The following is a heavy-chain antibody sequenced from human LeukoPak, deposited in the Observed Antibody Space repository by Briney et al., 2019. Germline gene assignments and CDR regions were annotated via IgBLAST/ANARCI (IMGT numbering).Heavy chain of an antibody. J-gene: IGHJ6*03. V-gene: IGHV1-2*02. Sequence: ASVKVSCKTSGYPFIGQYLSWVRQAPGQGLEWMGRINPNSGATNYAQKFQGRLTMTRDTSISTAYMELSRLTSDDTAVYYCAREFPYCPTGSCSLFYYYMDIWGNGTTVTVSS. CDR1: GYPFIGQY. D-gene: IGHD2-8*01. CDR2: INPNSGAT. CDR3: AREFPYCPTGSCSLFYYYMDI.